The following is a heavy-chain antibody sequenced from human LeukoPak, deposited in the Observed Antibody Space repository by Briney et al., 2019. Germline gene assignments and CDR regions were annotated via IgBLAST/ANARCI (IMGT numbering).Heavy chain of an antibody. CDR1: GFTFSSYW. D-gene: IGHD3-10*01. CDR3: ARAKEDYYGSGTYSTYD. V-gene: IGHV3-7*01. Sequence: LTGGSLRLSCAASGFTFSSYWMSWVRQAPRKGLEWVANIKEDGSDKYYVDSVKGRFTISGDNAKNSLYLQMNSLRAEDTAVYYCARAKEDYYGSGTYSTYDWGQGTLVTDSS. J-gene: IGHJ4*02. CDR2: IKEDGSDK.